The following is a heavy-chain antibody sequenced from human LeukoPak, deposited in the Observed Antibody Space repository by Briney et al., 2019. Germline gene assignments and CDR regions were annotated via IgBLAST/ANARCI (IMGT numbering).Heavy chain of an antibody. D-gene: IGHD1-20*01. CDR1: GFSLSDYS. Sequence: GGSLRLSCAASGFSLSDYSMNWVRQAPGKGLEWVSAISGSGGSTYYADSVKGRFAISRDNSKNTLYLQMNSLRAEDTAVYYCAKVITGTSYFDYWGQGTLVTVSS. V-gene: IGHV3-23*01. J-gene: IGHJ4*02. CDR3: AKVITGTSYFDY. CDR2: ISGSGGST.